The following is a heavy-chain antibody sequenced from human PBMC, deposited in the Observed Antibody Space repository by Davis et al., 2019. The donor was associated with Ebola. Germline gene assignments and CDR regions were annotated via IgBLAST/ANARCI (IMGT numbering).Heavy chain of an antibody. V-gene: IGHV5-51*01. CDR1: GDSFTSYW. D-gene: IGHD2-15*01. CDR2: IYPADYEI. J-gene: IGHJ6*02. Sequence: GESLKISCKLSGDSFTSYWIGWVRQMPGKGLESMGVIYPADYEIKYSPSLQGQVTISVDKASATAYLQWASLKASDSAMYYCARRGGYASFTYDHWGQGTTVTVSS. CDR3: ARRGGYASFTYDH.